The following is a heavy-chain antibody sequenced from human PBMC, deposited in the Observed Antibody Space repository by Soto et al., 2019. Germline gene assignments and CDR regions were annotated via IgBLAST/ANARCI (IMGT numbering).Heavy chain of an antibody. CDR3: ARVTLKAGNWFDP. CDR1: GYTFTDYF. Sequence: ASVKVSCKASGYTFTDYFIHWVRQAPGQGFEWMGWINPNSRGTNYAQKFQGRVTMTRDTSNNTAYMELRGLRSDDTAVYYCARVTLKAGNWFDPWGQGTLVTVSS. J-gene: IGHJ5*02. V-gene: IGHV1-2*02. CDR2: INPNSRGT.